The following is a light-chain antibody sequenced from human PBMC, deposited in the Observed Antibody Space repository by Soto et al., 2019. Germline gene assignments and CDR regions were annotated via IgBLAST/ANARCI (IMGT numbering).Light chain of an antibody. CDR3: LQHNEFWWT. CDR2: VAS. J-gene: IGKJ1*01. Sequence: DIEMTQSPATLSSSLGERATLTCRASQSISNCLAWYQQKPGKAPKRLSYVASTLQTGVPSRFRGSGSGTEFTLTISSLKPDDFETYYCLQHNEFWWTFGQGTKVDIK. V-gene: IGKV1-5*01. CDR1: QSISNC.